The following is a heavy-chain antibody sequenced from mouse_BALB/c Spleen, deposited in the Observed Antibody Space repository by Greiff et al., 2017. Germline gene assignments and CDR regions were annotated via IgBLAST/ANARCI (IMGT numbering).Heavy chain of an antibody. V-gene: IGHV5-9-4*01. CDR3: AILDYAMDY. CDR1: GFTFSSYA. Sequence: EVNVVESGGGLVKPGGSLKLSCAASGFTFSSYAMSWVRQSPEKRLEWVAEISSGGSYTYYPDTVTGRFTISRDNAKNTLYLEMSSLRSEDTAMYYCAILDYAMDYWGQGTSVTVSS. J-gene: IGHJ4*01. CDR2: ISSGGSYT.